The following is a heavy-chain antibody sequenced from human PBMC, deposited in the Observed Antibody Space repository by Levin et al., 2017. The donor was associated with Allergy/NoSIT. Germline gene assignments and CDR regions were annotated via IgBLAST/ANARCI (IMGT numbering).Heavy chain of an antibody. V-gene: IGHV4-59*01. Sequence: SETLSLTCTVSGGSISSYYWSWIRQPPGKGLEWIGYIYYSGSTNYNPSLKSRVTISVDTSKNQFSLKLGSVTAADTAVYYCASRLSYGSGSHQDYWGQGTLVTVSS. CDR2: IYYSGST. CDR3: ASRLSYGSGSHQDY. D-gene: IGHD3-10*01. CDR1: GGSISSYY. J-gene: IGHJ4*02.